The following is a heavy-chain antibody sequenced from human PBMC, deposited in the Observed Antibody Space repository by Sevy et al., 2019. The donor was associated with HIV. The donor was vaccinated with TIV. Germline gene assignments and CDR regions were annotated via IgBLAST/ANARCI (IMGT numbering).Heavy chain of an antibody. D-gene: IGHD1-26*01. Sequence: GGSLRLSCAASGFTFSSYGMHWVRQAPGKGLEWVAAIWFDGSNKYYEDSVKGRFTIFRDNSKNTLYLQMNSLRAEDTAVYYCARGGWELLRFSWFDPWGQGTLVTVSS. CDR2: IWFDGSNK. CDR1: GFTFSSYG. V-gene: IGHV3-33*01. J-gene: IGHJ5*02. CDR3: ARGGWELLRFSWFDP.